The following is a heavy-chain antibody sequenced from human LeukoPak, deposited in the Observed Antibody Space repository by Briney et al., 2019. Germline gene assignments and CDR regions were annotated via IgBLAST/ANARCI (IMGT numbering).Heavy chain of an antibody. CDR3: ARIRDGYNSLFDY. Sequence: PGESLKISCKGSGYSLASYWIGWVRQRPRKSLEWMGIIYPGDSGTRYSPSFRGQVTISADKPTSTASLQWSSLKASDTAMYYCARIRDGYNSLFDYWGQGTLVTVSS. CDR2: IYPGDSGT. J-gene: IGHJ4*02. V-gene: IGHV5-51*01. CDR1: GYSLASYW. D-gene: IGHD5-24*01.